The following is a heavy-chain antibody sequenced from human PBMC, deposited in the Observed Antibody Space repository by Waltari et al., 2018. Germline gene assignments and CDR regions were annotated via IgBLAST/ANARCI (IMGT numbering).Heavy chain of an antibody. Sequence: EVQLVESGGGLVQPGGTLRLSCGASGFVFSCFVMNWLRQAPGKGLEWVSGISSGGHTTYYAGSVKGRFTISRDNPRNTLFLHMDSLRAEDTGVYYCAKSRGPHDFWNWFDPWGQGTLVAVSS. D-gene: IGHD3-3*01. CDR3: AKSRGPHDFWNWFDP. V-gene: IGHV3-23*04. CDR1: GFVFSCFV. CDR2: ISSGGHTT. J-gene: IGHJ5*02.